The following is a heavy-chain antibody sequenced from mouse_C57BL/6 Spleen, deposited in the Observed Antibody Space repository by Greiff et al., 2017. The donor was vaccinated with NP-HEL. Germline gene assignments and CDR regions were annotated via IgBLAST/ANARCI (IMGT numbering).Heavy chain of an antibody. J-gene: IGHJ1*03. CDR1: GYTFTSYW. Sequence: QVQLQQPGAELVRPGSSVKLSCKASGYTFTSYWMHWVKQRPIQGLEWIGNIDPSDSETHYNQKFKDKATLTVDKSSSTAYMQLSSLTSEDSAVYYCARATYYGSRGGYFDVWGTGTTVTVSS. V-gene: IGHV1-52*01. D-gene: IGHD1-1*01. CDR2: IDPSDSET. CDR3: ARATYYGSRGGYFDV.